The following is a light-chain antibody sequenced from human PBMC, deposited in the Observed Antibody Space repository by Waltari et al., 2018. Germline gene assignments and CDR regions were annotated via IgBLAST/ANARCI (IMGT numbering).Light chain of an antibody. CDR2: GAS. Sequence: ILTHSPATLSFSPGERATPPCRASQRVSSYLAWYQQKPGQAPRLLIYGASSRATGIPDRFSGSGSGTEFTLTISSLEPEDFAVYYCQKYSSSPYSFGQGTKVEIK. CDR3: QKYSSSPYS. CDR1: QRVSSY. J-gene: IGKJ2*03. V-gene: IGKV3-20*01.